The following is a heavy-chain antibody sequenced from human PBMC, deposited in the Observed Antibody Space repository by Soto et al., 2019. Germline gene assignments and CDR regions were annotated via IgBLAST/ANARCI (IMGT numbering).Heavy chain of an antibody. CDR2: IYYSGTT. CDR3: ARTSYSDSSGYSDS. Sequence: QVQLQESGPGLVKPSQTLSLTCTVSGGSINSGAYYGRWIRQRPGKGLEWIGNIYYSGTTYYTPSLMSRVIISIHTSTTQFSLNLRSVTAADTAVYYCARTSYSDSSGYSDSWGQGTLVTVSS. CDR1: GGSINSGAYY. D-gene: IGHD3-22*01. V-gene: IGHV4-31*03. J-gene: IGHJ4*02.